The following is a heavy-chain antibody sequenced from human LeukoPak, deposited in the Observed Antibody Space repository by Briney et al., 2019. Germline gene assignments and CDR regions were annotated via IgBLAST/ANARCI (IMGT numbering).Heavy chain of an antibody. CDR2: IYYSGST. D-gene: IGHD6-19*01. Sequence: SETLSLTCAVYGGSFSGYYWSWIRQPPGKGLEWIGYIYYSGSTNYNPPLKSRVTISVDTSKNQFSLKLSSVTAADTAVYYCARVSPYSSGWLFDYWGQGTLVTVSS. V-gene: IGHV4-59*01. CDR3: ARVSPYSSGWLFDY. J-gene: IGHJ4*02. CDR1: GGSFSGYY.